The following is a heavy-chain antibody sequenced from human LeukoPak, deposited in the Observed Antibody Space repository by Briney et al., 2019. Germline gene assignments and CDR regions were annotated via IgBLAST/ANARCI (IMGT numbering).Heavy chain of an antibody. D-gene: IGHD6-19*01. CDR1: GGSISNSSYY. CDR2: IYYSGST. J-gene: IGHJ4*02. V-gene: IGHV4-39*07. CDR3: ARVAAKTVDY. Sequence: SETLSLTCTVSGGSISNSSYYWGWIRQPPGKGLEWIGSIYYSGSTYYNPSLKSRVTMSIDTSKNQFSLKLSSVTAADTAVYYCARVAAKTVDYWGQGTLVTVSS.